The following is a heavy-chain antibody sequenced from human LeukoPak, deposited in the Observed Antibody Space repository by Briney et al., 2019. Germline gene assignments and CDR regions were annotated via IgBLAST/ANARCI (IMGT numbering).Heavy chain of an antibody. Sequence: PGGSLILSCAASGFTFSGSAMHWVRQASGKGLEWVGRIRSKANSYATAYAASVKGRFTISRDDLKNTAYLQMNSLKTGDTAVYYCTRQIGPYYFDYWGQGTLVTVSS. CDR2: IRSKANSYAT. J-gene: IGHJ4*02. CDR3: TRQIGPYYFDY. CDR1: GFTFSGSA. V-gene: IGHV3-73*01.